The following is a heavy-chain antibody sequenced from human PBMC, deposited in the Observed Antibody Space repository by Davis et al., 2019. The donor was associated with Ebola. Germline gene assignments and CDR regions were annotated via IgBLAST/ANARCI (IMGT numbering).Heavy chain of an antibody. J-gene: IGHJ4*02. V-gene: IGHV1-2*04. Sequence: AASVKVSCKASGYTFTGYYMHWVRQAPGQGLEWMGWINPNSGGSNYAQKFQGWVTMTMDTSISTAYMELSRLRSDDTAVYYCARGVFRYSSSWSPPDYWGQGTLVTVSS. CDR3: ARGVFRYSSSWSPPDY. D-gene: IGHD6-13*01. CDR1: GYTFTGYY. CDR2: INPNSGGS.